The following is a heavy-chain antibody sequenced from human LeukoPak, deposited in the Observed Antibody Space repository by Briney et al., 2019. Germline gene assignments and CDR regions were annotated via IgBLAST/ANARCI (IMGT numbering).Heavy chain of an antibody. CDR1: SGSISSYY. CDR3: ARVVRPGYYESSGYYYFDY. J-gene: IGHJ4*02. Sequence: SETLSLTCTVSSGSISSYYWSWIRQSPGKGLEWIGYIYYSGSTNYNPFLKNRVTISIDTSKNQFFLKVSSVTAADTAVYYCARVVRPGYYESSGYYYFDYWGQGTLVTVSS. CDR2: IYYSGST. V-gene: IGHV4-59*12. D-gene: IGHD3-22*01.